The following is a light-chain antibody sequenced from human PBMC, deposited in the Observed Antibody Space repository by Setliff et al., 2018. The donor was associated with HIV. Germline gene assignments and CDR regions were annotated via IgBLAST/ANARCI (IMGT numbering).Light chain of an antibody. Sequence: ALAQPRPVSGSPGQSVTIPCTGTSSDVGSYNYVTWYQQHPGKVPKLMIYDVTRRPSGVPDRFSGSRSGNTASLTISGLQAEDEADYYCSSFAGRLQVFGTGTKVTVL. CDR1: SSDVGSYNY. J-gene: IGLJ1*01. V-gene: IGLV2-11*01. CDR3: SSFAGRLQV. CDR2: DVT.